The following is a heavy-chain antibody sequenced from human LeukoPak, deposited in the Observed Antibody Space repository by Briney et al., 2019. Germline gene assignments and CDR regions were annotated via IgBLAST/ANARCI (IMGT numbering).Heavy chain of an antibody. J-gene: IGHJ3*02. D-gene: IGHD1-26*01. Sequence: GGSLRLSCVASGFTFSSNWMHWVRQGPGKGLVWVSRINSDGSETSHADSVKGRCTISRDNAKNTLYLQMNSLRAEDTAVYYCARAGEGLLAYSFDIWGQGTMVTVSS. CDR1: GFTFSSNW. CDR2: INSDGSET. CDR3: ARAGEGLLAYSFDI. V-gene: IGHV3-74*01.